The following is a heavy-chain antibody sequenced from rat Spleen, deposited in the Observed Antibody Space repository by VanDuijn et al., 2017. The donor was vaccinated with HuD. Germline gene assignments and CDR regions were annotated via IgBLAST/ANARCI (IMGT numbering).Heavy chain of an antibody. D-gene: IGHD1-9*01. J-gene: IGHJ2*01. CDR1: GFTFSDYY. Sequence: EVQLVESDGGLVQPGKSLKLSCAASGFTFSDYYMAWVRQAPTKGLEWVATISYDDSRTYYRDSVKGRFTISRDNAKSTLYLQMDSLRSEHTATYYCARNGYNSYFDYWGQGVMVTVSS. V-gene: IGHV5-29*01. CDR3: ARNGYNSYFDY. CDR2: ISYDDSRT.